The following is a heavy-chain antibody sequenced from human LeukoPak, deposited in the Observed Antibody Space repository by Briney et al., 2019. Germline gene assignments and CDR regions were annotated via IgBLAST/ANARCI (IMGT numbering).Heavy chain of an antibody. D-gene: IGHD2-21*02. CDR1: GFTFSSYA. V-gene: IGHV3-23*01. J-gene: IGHJ5*02. CDR2: ISGSGGST. CDR3: AKDRVPCGGDCQLNWFDP. Sequence: GGSLRLSCAASGFTFSSYAMRWVRQAPGKGLEWVSAISGSGGSTYYADSVKGRFTISRDNSKNTLYLQMNSLRAEDTAVYYCAKDRVPCGGDCQLNWFDPWGQGTLVTVSS.